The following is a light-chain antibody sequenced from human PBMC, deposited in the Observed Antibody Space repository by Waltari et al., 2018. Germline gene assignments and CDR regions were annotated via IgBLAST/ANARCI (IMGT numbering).Light chain of an antibody. V-gene: IGLV2-11*01. CDR3: CSYAGSYTEV. J-gene: IGLJ1*01. CDR1: SRAVGGYDY. Sequence: QSALTQPRSVSGSPGQSVTISCTGTSRAVGGYDYVSWYQQQSAKAPKLIIFGVTERPSGVPDRFSGSKSGNTASLTISGLQSEDEADYYCCSYAGSYTEVFGTGTTVTVL. CDR2: GVT.